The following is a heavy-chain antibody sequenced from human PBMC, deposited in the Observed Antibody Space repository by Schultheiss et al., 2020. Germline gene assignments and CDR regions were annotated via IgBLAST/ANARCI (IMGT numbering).Heavy chain of an antibody. CDR3: ARCRQNNWFDP. Sequence: SETLSLTCTVSGGSISSYYWSWIRQPPGKGLEWIGYIYYSGSTNYNPSLKSRVTISVDTSKNQFSLKLSSVTAADTAVYYCARCRQNNWFDPWGQGTLVTVSS. V-gene: IGHV4-59*08. J-gene: IGHJ5*02. CDR2: IYYSGST. CDR1: GGSISSYY.